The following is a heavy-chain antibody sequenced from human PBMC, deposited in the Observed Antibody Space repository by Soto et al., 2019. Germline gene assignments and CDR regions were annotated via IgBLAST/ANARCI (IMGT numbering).Heavy chain of an antibody. V-gene: IGHV4-59*02. CDR1: GDSVSHNH. D-gene: IGHD3-10*01. CDR2: TYENGRT. CDR3: TTFLYGHHIGY. J-gene: IGHJ4*02. Sequence: QVQLQESGPGLVKPSETLSLTCTVSGDSVSHNHWGWIRQSPEKGLEWIGYTYENGRTNYSPSFSSRVTIAPDTSRNQVSLNLTSVTAAYLAVYSCTTFLYGHHIGYWGQGTLVTVS.